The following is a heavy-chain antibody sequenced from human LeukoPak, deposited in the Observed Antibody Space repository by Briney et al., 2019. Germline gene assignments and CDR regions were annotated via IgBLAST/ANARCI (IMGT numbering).Heavy chain of an antibody. CDR1: GFSFSTYS. J-gene: IGHJ4*02. CDR2: ISSSSTYI. V-gene: IGHV3-21*06. D-gene: IGHD4-23*01. Sequence: GGSLRLSCAASGFSFSTYSMNWVRQAPGKGLEWVSSISSSSTYIHYADSVKGRFTISRDNAKNSLYLQMNSLRAEDTAVYYCAGDFSQSRNSDYWGQGTLVTVSS. CDR3: AGDFSQSRNSDY.